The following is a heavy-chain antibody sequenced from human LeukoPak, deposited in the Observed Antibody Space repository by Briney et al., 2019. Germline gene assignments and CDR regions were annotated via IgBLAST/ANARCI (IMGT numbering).Heavy chain of an antibody. Sequence: PSETLSLTCAVYGGSFSGYYWSWIRQPPGKGLEWIGEINHSGSTNYNPSLKSRVTISVGTSKNQFSLKLSSVTAADTAVYYCAIQPLAAADPFYYYGMDVWGQGTTVTVSS. CDR1: GGSFSGYY. CDR3: AIQPLAAADPFYYYGMDV. D-gene: IGHD6-13*01. V-gene: IGHV4-34*01. J-gene: IGHJ6*02. CDR2: INHSGST.